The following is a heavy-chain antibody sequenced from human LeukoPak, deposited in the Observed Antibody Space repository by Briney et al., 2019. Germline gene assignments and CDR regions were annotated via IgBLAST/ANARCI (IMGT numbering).Heavy chain of an antibody. J-gene: IGHJ6*02. Sequence: GGSLRLSCAASGFTFSSYAMSWVRQAPGKGLEWVSAISGSGGSTYYADSVKGRFTISRDNSKNTLYLQMNSLRAEDTAVYYCANGLVVVPIGGYYGMDVWGQGTTATVSS. CDR2: ISGSGGST. D-gene: IGHD2-2*01. CDR1: GFTFSSYA. CDR3: ANGLVVVPIGGYYGMDV. V-gene: IGHV3-23*01.